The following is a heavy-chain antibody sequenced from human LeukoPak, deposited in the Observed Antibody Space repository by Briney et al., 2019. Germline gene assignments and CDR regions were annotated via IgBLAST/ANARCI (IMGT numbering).Heavy chain of an antibody. Sequence: ASVKVSCKASGYTFTGYYLFWVRQAPGQGLEWMGWINPNTGDTRYGQKFQGRVTLTRDTSIRTTYMELSSLRSDDTAVYYCARDEKFCNGDNHYPDLGYWGQGTLVTVSS. D-gene: IGHD2-15*01. J-gene: IGHJ4*02. CDR2: INPNTGDT. CDR1: GYTFTGYY. V-gene: IGHV1-2*02. CDR3: ARDEKFCNGDNHYPDLGY.